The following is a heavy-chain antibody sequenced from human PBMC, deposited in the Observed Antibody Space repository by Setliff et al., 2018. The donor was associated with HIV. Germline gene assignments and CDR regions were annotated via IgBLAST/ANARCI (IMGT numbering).Heavy chain of an antibody. V-gene: IGHV1-2*02. CDR2: NKPNSGGT. Sequence: ASVKVSCKASGYTFTDYYMHWVRQAPGQGLEWMGWNKPNSGGTNYAQKFQGRVTMTRDTSITTAYMELSRVRSDDTAVYYCAKDYSSGWFDYWGQGTLVTVSS. D-gene: IGHD6-19*01. CDR1: GYTFTDYY. CDR3: AKDYSSGWFDY. J-gene: IGHJ4*02.